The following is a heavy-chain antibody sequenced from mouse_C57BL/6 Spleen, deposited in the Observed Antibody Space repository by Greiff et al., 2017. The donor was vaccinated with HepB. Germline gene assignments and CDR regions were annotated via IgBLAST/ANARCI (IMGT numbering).Heavy chain of an antibody. CDR3: ARGPDYDRYFDV. V-gene: IGHV1-81*01. D-gene: IGHD2-4*01. CDR2: IYPRSGNT. J-gene: IGHJ1*03. Sequence: VKVVESGAELARPGASVKLSCKASGYTFTSYGISWVKQRTGQGLEWIGEIYPRSGNTYYNEKFKGKATLTADKSSSTAYMELRSLTSEDSAVYFCARGPDYDRYFDVWGTGTTVTVSS. CDR1: GYTFTSYG.